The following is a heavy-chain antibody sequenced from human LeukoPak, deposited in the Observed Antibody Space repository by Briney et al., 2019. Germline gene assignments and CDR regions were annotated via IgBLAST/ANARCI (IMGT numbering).Heavy chain of an antibody. D-gene: IGHD4-17*01. V-gene: IGHV3-21*01. CDR1: GFTFSSYS. CDR3: ARGGDYGDYIDY. Sequence: GGSLRLSCAASGFTFSSYSMNWVRQAPEKGLEWVSSISSSSSYIYYADSVKGRFTISRDNAKNSLYLQMNSLRAEDTAVYYCARGGDYGDYIDYWGQGTLVTVSS. J-gene: IGHJ4*02. CDR2: ISSSSSYI.